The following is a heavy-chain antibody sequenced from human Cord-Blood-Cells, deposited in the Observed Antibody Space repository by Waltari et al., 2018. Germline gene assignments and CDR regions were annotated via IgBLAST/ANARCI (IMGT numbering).Heavy chain of an antibody. Sequence: QVQLVQSGAEVKKPGASVKVSCKASGYTFTAYYLPWVRQAPGQGLEWMVWINPNSGGTNYAQKFQGRVTMTRDTSISTAYMELSRLRSDDTAVYYCARAWARIAARPYDAFDIWGQGTMVTVSS. V-gene: IGHV1-2*02. J-gene: IGHJ3*02. D-gene: IGHD6-6*01. CDR2: INPNSGGT. CDR1: GYTFTAYY. CDR3: ARAWARIAARPYDAFDI.